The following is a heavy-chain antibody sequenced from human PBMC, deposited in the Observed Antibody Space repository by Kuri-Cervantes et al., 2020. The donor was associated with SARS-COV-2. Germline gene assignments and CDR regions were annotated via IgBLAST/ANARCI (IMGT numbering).Heavy chain of an antibody. J-gene: IGHJ4*02. Sequence: SETLSLTCTVSGGSISSYYWSWIRQPAGKGLEWIGSIYYSGSTYYNPSLKSRVTISVDTSKNQFSLKLSSVTAADTAVYYCARHGTGYDFWSGYYGEDYWGQGTLVTVSS. CDR1: GGSISSYY. CDR2: IYYSGST. CDR3: ARHGTGYDFWSGYYGEDY. V-gene: IGHV4-59*05. D-gene: IGHD3-3*01.